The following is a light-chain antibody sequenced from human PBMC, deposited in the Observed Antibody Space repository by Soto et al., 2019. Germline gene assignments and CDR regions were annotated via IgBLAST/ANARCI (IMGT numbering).Light chain of an antibody. J-gene: IGKJ1*01. CDR3: QQYNNRWT. CDR1: QSVSSN. Sequence: EIVMTQSPATRSVSPGERATLSCRASQSVSSNLAWYQQKPGQAPRILIYATSSRATGIPARFSGSGSGTEFTLTISSLQSEDFAVYYCQQYNNRWTFGQGTKVDIK. CDR2: ATS. V-gene: IGKV3-15*01.